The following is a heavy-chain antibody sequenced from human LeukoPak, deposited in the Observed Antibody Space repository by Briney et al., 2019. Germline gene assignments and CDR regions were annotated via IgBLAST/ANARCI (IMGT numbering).Heavy chain of an antibody. CDR3: ATWGYDFWSGYYRSRGYYFDY. J-gene: IGHJ4*02. CDR2: FDPEDGET. Sequence: ASVKVSCXVSGYTLTELSMHWVRQAPGKGLEWMGGFDPEDGETIYAQKFQGRVTMTEDTSTDTAYMELSSLRSEDTAVYYCATWGYDFWSGYYRSRGYYFDYWGQGTLVTVSS. V-gene: IGHV1-24*01. D-gene: IGHD3-3*01. CDR1: GYTLTELS.